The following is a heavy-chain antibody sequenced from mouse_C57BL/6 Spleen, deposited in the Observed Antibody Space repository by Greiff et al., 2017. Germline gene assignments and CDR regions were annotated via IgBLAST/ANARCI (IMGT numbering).Heavy chain of an antibody. J-gene: IGHJ1*03. CDR3: TTYYYGSSYVYFDV. CDR1: GFNIKDYY. D-gene: IGHD1-1*01. Sequence: VQLQQSGAELVRPGASVKLSCTASGFNIKDYYMHWVKLRPEQGLEWIGRIDPEDGDTEYATKFPGKATMTANTSSNTDDLQLSSLTSEDTAVYYCTTYYYGSSYVYFDVWGTGTTVTVSS. CDR2: IDPEDGDT. V-gene: IGHV14-1*01.